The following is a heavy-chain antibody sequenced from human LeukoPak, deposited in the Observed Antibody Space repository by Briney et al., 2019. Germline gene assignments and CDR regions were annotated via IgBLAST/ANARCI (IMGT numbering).Heavy chain of an antibody. J-gene: IGHJ3*02. CDR1: GGSISSYY. Sequence: MSSETLSLTCTVSGGSISSYYWSWIRQPPGKGLVWIGYIYYSGSTNYNPSLKSRVTISVDTSKNQFSLKLSSVTAADTAVYYCARVQYLRMGNAFDIWGQGTMVTVSS. CDR2: IYYSGST. V-gene: IGHV4-59*01. CDR3: ARVQYLRMGNAFDI. D-gene: IGHD1-26*01.